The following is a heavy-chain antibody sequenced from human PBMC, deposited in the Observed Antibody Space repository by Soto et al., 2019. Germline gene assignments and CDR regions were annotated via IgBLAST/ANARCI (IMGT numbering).Heavy chain of an antibody. CDR3: ARGFTIFGVVTTNYYYGMDV. CDR1: GFTFSSYE. CDR2: ISSSGSTI. V-gene: IGHV3-48*03. Sequence: VQLVESGGGLVQPGGSLRLSCAASGFTFSSYEMNWVRQAPGKGLEWVSYISSSGSTIYYADSVKGRFTISRDNAKNSLYLQMNSLRAEDTAVYYCARGFTIFGVVTTNYYYGMDVWGQGTTVTVSS. D-gene: IGHD3-3*01. J-gene: IGHJ6*02.